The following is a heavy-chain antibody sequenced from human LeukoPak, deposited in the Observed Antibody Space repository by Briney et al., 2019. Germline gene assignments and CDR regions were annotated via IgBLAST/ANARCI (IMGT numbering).Heavy chain of an antibody. V-gene: IGHV4-59*01. CDR1: GGSISSYY. CDR2: IYYSGST. D-gene: IGHD3-10*01. J-gene: IGHJ6*02. CDR3: ARADGSGSYGYGMDV. Sequence: KPSETLSLTCTVSGGSISSYYWSWIRQPPGKGLEWIGYIYYSGSTNYNPSLKSRVTISVDTSKNQFSLKLSSVTAADTAVYYCARADGSGSYGYGMDVWGQRTTVTVSS.